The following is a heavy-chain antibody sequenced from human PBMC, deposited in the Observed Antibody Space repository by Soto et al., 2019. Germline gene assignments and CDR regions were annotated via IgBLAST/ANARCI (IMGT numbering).Heavy chain of an antibody. CDR1: GGSISSYY. CDR3: ARDAAAGTPRF. J-gene: IGHJ4*02. CDR2: IYYSGST. V-gene: IGHV4-59*01. Sequence: QVQLQESGPGLVKPSETLSLTCTVSGGSISSYYWSWIRQPPGKGLEWIGYIYYSGSTNYNPSLKSRVTISVDTSKNQFSLKLSSVTAADTAVYYCARDAAAGTPRFWGQGTLVTVSS. D-gene: IGHD6-13*01.